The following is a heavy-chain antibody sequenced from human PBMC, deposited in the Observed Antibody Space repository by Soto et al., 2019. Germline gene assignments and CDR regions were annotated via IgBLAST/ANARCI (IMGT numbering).Heavy chain of an antibody. V-gene: IGHV1-18*01. J-gene: IGHJ6*02. D-gene: IGHD2-8*01. CDR1: GYTFTRYG. Sequence: QGQLVQSEAEVKKPGASVKVSCKASGYTFTRYGISWVRQAPGQGLEWMGWISGYNGDTNYAQKFQGRVIMTIDTSTGTAFMELRSLTYDDTAVYYCAKNGQPPYYYYGLDVWGQGTTVTVSS. CDR2: ISGYNGDT. CDR3: AKNGQPPYYYYGLDV.